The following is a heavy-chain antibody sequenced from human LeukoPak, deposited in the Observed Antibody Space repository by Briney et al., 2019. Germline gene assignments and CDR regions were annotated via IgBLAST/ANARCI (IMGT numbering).Heavy chain of an antibody. J-gene: IGHJ4*02. Sequence: SETLSLTCTVSGGSISSSNSYWGWVRQPPGKGLEWIGSIYYSGNTYYNASLKSQVSISIDTSKNQFSLRLTSVTAADTAVYYCARQTGSGLFILPGGQGTLVTVSS. V-gene: IGHV4-39*01. CDR3: ARQTGSGLFILP. CDR1: GGSISSSNSY. CDR2: IYYSGNT. D-gene: IGHD3/OR15-3a*01.